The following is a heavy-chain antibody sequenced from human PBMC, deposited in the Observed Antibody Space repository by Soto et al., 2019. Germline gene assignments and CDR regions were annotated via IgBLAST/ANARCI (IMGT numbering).Heavy chain of an antibody. Sequence: SETLSLTCAVYGGSFSGYYWSWIRQPPGKGLEWIGEINHSGSTNYNPSLKSRVTISVDTSKNQFSLKLSSVTAADTAVYYCARECSGGSCFDAFDIWGQGTMVT. D-gene: IGHD2-15*01. J-gene: IGHJ3*02. V-gene: IGHV4-34*01. CDR3: ARECSGGSCFDAFDI. CDR1: GGSFSGYY. CDR2: INHSGST.